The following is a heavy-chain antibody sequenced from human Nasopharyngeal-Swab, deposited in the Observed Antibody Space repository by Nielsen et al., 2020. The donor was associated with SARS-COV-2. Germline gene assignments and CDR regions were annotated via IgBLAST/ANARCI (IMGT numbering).Heavy chain of an antibody. CDR2: ISTTSDYI. D-gene: IGHD3-9*01. J-gene: IGHJ4*02. V-gene: IGHV3-21*01. CDR3: VRDGYFDWSLCY. CDR1: GFTFTDYV. Sequence: GESLKISCAASGFTFTDYVMNWVRQAPGKGLEWVSSISTTSDYIYYADSVKGRFTISRDNARNSLHLQMHSLRAEDTAVYYCVRDGYFDWSLCYWGQGTLVTVSS.